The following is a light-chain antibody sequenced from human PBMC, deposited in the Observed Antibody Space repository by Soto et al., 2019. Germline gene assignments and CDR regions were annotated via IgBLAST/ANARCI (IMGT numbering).Light chain of an antibody. CDR3: QTWGTGILV. J-gene: IGLJ3*02. CDR1: SGHSSYA. CDR2: LNSDGSH. V-gene: IGLV4-69*01. Sequence: QLVLTQSPSASASLGASVKLTCALSSGHSSYAIAWHQQQPEKGPRALMKLNSDGSHTRGDGIPDRFSGSSSGAERYLTISSLQSEDEADYYCQTWGTGILVFGGGTQLTV.